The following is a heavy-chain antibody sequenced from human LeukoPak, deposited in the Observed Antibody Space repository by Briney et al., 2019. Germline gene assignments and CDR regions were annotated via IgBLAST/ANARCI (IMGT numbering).Heavy chain of an antibody. CDR1: GFTFGDYA. J-gene: IGHJ4*02. V-gene: IGHV3-49*04. CDR3: TRVRVVGAIVGYYFDY. CDR2: IRSKAYGGTT. Sequence: GGSLRLSCTASGFTFGDYAMSWVRQAPGKGLEWVGFIRSKAYGGTTEYAASVKGRFTISRDDSKSIAYLQMNSLKTEDTAVYYCTRVRVVGAIVGYYFDYWGQGTLVTVSS. D-gene: IGHD1-26*01.